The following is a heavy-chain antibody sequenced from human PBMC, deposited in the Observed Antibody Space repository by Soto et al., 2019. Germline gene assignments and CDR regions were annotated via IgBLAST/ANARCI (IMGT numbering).Heavy chain of an antibody. CDR2: INPNSGGT. Sequence: GASVKVSCKASGYTFTGYYMHWVRQAPGQGLEWMGWINPNSGGTNYAQKFQGWVTMTRDTSISTAYMELSRLRSDDTAVYYCARGGFRGFVGIPGVYVNRRSWYNYYGRDVWAQGTRFTVS. CDR3: ARGGFRGFVGIPGVYVNRRSWYNYYGRDV. D-gene: IGHD6-13*01. J-gene: IGHJ6*02. V-gene: IGHV1-2*04. CDR1: GYTFTGYY.